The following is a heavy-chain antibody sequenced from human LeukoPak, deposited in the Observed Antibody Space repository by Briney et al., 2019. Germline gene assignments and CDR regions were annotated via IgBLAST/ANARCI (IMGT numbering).Heavy chain of an antibody. CDR1: GYAFTGYY. V-gene: IGHV1-2*02. CDR3: ARVGAPTRSFDY. Sequence: GGSVKVSCKASGYAFTGYYMHWVRQAPGQGLEWMGWINPNSGGTNYAQKFQGRVTMTRDTSISTAYMELSRLRSDDTAVYYCARVGAPTRSFDYWGQGTLVTVSS. CDR2: INPNSGGT. J-gene: IGHJ4*02. D-gene: IGHD1-14*01.